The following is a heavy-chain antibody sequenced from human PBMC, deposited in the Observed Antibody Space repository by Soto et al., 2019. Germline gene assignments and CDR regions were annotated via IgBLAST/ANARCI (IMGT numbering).Heavy chain of an antibody. CDR2: IHGADTT. CDR1: GFTIRSNY. J-gene: IGHJ3*02. Sequence: GGSLRLSCAASGFTIRSNYMIWVRQAPGKGLEWVSLIHGADTTHYADSVKGRFSISRDNSKNTLYLQMNSLRVEDTAVYYCGKDPNADYIGAFDIWGQGTMVTVSS. V-gene: IGHV3-66*01. CDR3: GKDPNADYIGAFDI. D-gene: IGHD4-17*01.